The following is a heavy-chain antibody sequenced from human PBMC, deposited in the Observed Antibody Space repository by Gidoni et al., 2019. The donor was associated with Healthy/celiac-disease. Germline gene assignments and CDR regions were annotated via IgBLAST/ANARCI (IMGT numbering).Heavy chain of an antibody. CDR2: SYTSGST. V-gene: IGHV4-4*07. Sequence: QVQLQESGPGQVKPSETLSHTCHVSGGSISRYYWSWLRQPAGRRLAWIGRSYTSGSTNYNPSLKSRVTMSVETPKNQFSLKLSSVTAADTAVYYCARDSPTAKMGMEGWFDPWGKGTLVTVSS. J-gene: IGHJ5*02. D-gene: IGHD6-13*01. CDR3: ARDSPTAKMGMEGWFDP. CDR1: GGSISRYY.